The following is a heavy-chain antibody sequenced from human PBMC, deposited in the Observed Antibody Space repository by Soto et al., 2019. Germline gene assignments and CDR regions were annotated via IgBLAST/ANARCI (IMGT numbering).Heavy chain of an antibody. D-gene: IGHD3-22*01. CDR2: IIPIIGPA. V-gene: IGHV1-69*01. CDR3: ARDLGTTIAGHPRRETYGWLDP. CDR1: GGTFTYYG. J-gene: IGHJ5*02. Sequence: QVQLVQSGAEVKRPGSSVKLSCKASGGTFTYYGISWVRQAPGQGLEWMGGIIPIIGPATYAQKFQGSVTIPADHSTSTAYMEVSSLGSEDTALYYCARDLGTTIAGHPRRETYGWLDPWGQGTLFTVSS.